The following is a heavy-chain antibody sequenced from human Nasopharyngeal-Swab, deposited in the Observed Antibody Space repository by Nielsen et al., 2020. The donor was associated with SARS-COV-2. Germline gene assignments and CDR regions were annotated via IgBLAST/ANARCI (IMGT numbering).Heavy chain of an antibody. CDR1: GFTFPSYS. Sequence: GGSLRLSCAASGFTFPSYSMNWVRQAPGKGLEWVSSISRSGAYIFYADSVKGRFTISRDNTKNSLYLEMNSLRADDTAVYYCAKRDDYYESSGLGDWGQGTLVTVSS. CDR3: AKRDDYYESSGLGD. D-gene: IGHD3-22*01. J-gene: IGHJ4*02. V-gene: IGHV3-21*01. CDR2: ISRSGAYI.